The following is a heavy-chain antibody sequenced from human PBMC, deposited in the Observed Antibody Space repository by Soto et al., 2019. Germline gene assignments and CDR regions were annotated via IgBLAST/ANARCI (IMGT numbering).Heavy chain of an antibody. D-gene: IGHD6-6*01. CDR1: GMNFGGYW. Sequence: PGGSLRLSCEASGMNFGGYWMHWVRQAPGKGLVWVSEINTDGTSTNYADSLKGRFTISRDNARDTLYLQMNSLSVEDTAAYYCATLSAPVDFWGQGTQVTVSS. V-gene: IGHV3-74*01. J-gene: IGHJ4*02. CDR3: ATLSAPVDF. CDR2: INTDGTST.